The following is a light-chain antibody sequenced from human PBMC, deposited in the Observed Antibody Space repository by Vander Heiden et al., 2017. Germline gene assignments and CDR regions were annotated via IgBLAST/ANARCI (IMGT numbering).Light chain of an antibody. CDR2: QDS. J-gene: IGLJ2*01. CDR3: QAWDSSTYVV. Sequence: SYELTQPPSVSVSPGQTASITCSGDKLGDKYACWYQQKPGQSPVLVIYQDSKRPSGITERLSGANSGNTATLTISGTQAMDEADYYCQAWDSSTYVVFGGGTKLTVL. CDR1: KLGDKY. V-gene: IGLV3-1*01.